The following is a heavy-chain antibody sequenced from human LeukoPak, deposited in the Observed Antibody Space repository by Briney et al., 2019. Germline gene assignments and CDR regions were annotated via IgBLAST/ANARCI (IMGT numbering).Heavy chain of an antibody. CDR3: ARGIAVAGPPFDC. V-gene: IGHV3-30-3*01. J-gene: IGHJ4*02. Sequence: GSLRLSCAASGFTFSSYAMHWVRQAPGKGLEWVAVISYDGSNKYYADSVKGRFTISRDNSKNTLYLQMNSLRAEDTAVYYCARGIAVAGPPFDCWGQGTLVTVSS. D-gene: IGHD6-19*01. CDR2: ISYDGSNK. CDR1: GFTFSSYA.